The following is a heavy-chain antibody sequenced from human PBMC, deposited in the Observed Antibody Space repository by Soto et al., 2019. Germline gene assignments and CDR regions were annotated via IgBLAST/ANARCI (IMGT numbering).Heavy chain of an antibody. CDR1: GFTFSSYG. D-gene: IGHD3-3*01. V-gene: IGHV3-30*03. CDR3: AREWYDFWSGYFDY. J-gene: IGHJ4*02. Sequence: QVQLVESGGGVVQPGRSLRLSCAASGFTFSSYGMHWVRQAPGKGLEWVAVISYDGSNKYYADSVKGRFTISRDNSKNTLYLQMNSLIAEDTAVYYCAREWYDFWSGYFDYWGQGTLVTVSS. CDR2: ISYDGSNK.